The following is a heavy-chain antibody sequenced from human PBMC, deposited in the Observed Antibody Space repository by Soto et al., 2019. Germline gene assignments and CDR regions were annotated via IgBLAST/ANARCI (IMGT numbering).Heavy chain of an antibody. J-gene: IGHJ4*02. Sequence: QVQLVESGGDVVQPGRSLRLSCAASGFTFSNYGMHWARQAPGKGLEWVAAILYDGSNKYYADSVKGRFTISRDNSKNTLYMQMNRVRAEDTAVYYCACANYYFDYCGQGTLVTVSS. D-gene: IGHD1-7*01. CDR3: ACANYYFDY. V-gene: IGHV3-33*01. CDR1: GFTFSNYG. CDR2: ILYDGSNK.